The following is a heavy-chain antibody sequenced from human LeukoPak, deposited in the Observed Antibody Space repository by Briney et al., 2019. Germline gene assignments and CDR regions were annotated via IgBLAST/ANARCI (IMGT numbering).Heavy chain of an antibody. Sequence: GGSLRLSCAASGFTFSSYWMHWVRQAPGKGLVWVSLINSDGSSTSYADSVKGRFTISRDNAKNTLYLQMNSLRAEDTAVYYCARDEATLDAFDIWGQGTMVTVSS. CDR3: ARDEATLDAFDI. D-gene: IGHD5-12*01. CDR2: INSDGSST. V-gene: IGHV3-74*01. J-gene: IGHJ3*02. CDR1: GFTFSSYW.